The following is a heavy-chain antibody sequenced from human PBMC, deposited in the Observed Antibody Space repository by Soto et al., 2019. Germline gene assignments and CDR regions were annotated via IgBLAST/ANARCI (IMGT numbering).Heavy chain of an antibody. CDR1: GGTFSSYA. CDR2: IIPIFGTA. D-gene: IGHD3-9*01. CDR3: ASGWRDILTGYYGMDV. J-gene: IGHJ6*02. V-gene: IGHV1-69*13. Sequence: SVKVSCKASGGTFSSYAISWVRQAPGQGLEWMGGIIPIFGTANYAQKFQGRVTITADESTSTAYMELGSLRSEDTAVYYCASGWRDILTGYYGMDVWGQGTTVTVSS.